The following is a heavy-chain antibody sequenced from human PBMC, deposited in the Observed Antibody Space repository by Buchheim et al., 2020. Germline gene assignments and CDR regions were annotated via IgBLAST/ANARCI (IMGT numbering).Heavy chain of an antibody. D-gene: IGHD1-26*01. CDR1: GFSFSTYA. CDR3: AKKGLGRYVDYFDH. CDR2: ISGFGGST. J-gene: IGHJ4*02. Sequence: EVQVLESGGGLAQPGGSLRLSCAASGFSFSTYAMHWVRQAPGKGLAWVSGISGFGGSTYYADSVKGRFSISRDNSKHLLSLEMNSLRAEDTAVYYCAKKGLGRYVDYFDHWGQGTL. V-gene: IGHV3-23*01.